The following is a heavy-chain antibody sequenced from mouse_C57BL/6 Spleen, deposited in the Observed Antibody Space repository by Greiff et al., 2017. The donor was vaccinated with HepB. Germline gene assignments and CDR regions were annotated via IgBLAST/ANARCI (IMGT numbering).Heavy chain of an antibody. V-gene: IGHV5-16*01. D-gene: IGHD1-1*01. Sequence: EVKLVESEGGLVQPGSSMKLSCTASGFTFSDYYMAWVRQVPEKGLEWVANINYDGSSTYYLVSLKSRFIISRDNAKNILYLQMSSLKSEDTATYYCARADYGSRRRYAMDYWGQGTSVTVSS. CDR3: ARADYGSRRRYAMDY. CDR2: INYDGSST. CDR1: GFTFSDYY. J-gene: IGHJ4*01.